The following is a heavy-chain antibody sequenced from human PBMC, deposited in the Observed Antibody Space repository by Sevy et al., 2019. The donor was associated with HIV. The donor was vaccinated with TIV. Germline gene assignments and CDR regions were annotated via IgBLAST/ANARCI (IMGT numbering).Heavy chain of an antibody. D-gene: IGHD4-17*01. CDR2: IIPIFGTA. CDR1: GGTFSSYA. V-gene: IGHV1-69*06. J-gene: IGHJ6*03. Sequence: ASVKVSCKASGGTFSSYAISWVRQAPGQGLEWMGGIIPIFGTANNAQKFQGRVTITADKSTSTAYMELSSLRSEDTAVYYCARVRVTRNYYYYMDVWGKGTTVTVFS. CDR3: ARVRVTRNYYYYMDV.